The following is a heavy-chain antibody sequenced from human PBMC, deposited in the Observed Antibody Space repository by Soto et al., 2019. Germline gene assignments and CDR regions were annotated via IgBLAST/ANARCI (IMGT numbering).Heavy chain of an antibody. Sequence: GESLKIACTGPGYSFSGYWLGWVRQMPGKGLEWMGIIYPGDSDTRYSPSFQGQVTISADKSISTAYLQWSSLKASDTAMYYCARHGEQQLVAPIDYWGQGTLVTVSS. CDR2: IYPGDSDT. D-gene: IGHD6-13*01. CDR1: GYSFSGYW. V-gene: IGHV5-51*01. CDR3: ARHGEQQLVAPIDY. J-gene: IGHJ4*02.